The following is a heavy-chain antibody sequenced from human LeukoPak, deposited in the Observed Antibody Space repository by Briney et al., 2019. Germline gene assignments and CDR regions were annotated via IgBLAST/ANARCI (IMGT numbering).Heavy chain of an antibody. V-gene: IGHV1-2*02. D-gene: IGHD2-21*01. CDR2: INPNSGGT. Sequence: ASVKVSCKTSGYSFTDYYMHWERQAPGQGLEWMGWINPNSGGTSSAQKFQGRVTMTRDTSITTVYMEVSWLTPDDTAIYYCARADRLHGGPYLIGPWGQGTLVTVSS. CDR1: GYSFTDYY. CDR3: ARADRLHGGPYLIGP. J-gene: IGHJ5*02.